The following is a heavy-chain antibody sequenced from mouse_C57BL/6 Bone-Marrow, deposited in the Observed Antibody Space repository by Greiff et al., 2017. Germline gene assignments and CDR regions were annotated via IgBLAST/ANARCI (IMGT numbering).Heavy chain of an antibody. Sequence: VQLQQPGAELARPGASVQLSCKASGYTFPSSGISWVKQRTGPGLERIGEMYPISGNPYYNEKFKGKATLTADKSSSTAYMELRSLTSEDSAVYFCANDCYGSFFAVWGTGTTVTVSS. CDR2: MYPISGNP. CDR1: GYTFPSSG. D-gene: IGHD1-1*01. J-gene: IGHJ1*03. CDR3: ANDCYGSFFAV. V-gene: IGHV1-81*01.